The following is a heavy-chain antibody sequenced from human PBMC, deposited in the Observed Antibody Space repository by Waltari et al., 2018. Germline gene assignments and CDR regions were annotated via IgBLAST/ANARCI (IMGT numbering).Heavy chain of an antibody. D-gene: IGHD1-26*01. J-gene: IGHJ1*01. CDR1: GGSISSSSYY. CDR2: IYYSGRA. Sequence: QLQLQESGPGLVKPSETLSLTCTVSGGSISSSSYYWGWIRQPPGTGLEWIGSIYYSGRAYYNPSLKRGGTISVGASKNQVSLRLSSVTAAETAVYYCAGRSFSGSYYEGGEYFQHWGQGTLVTVSS. CDR3: AGRSFSGSYYEGGEYFQH. V-gene: IGHV4-39*01.